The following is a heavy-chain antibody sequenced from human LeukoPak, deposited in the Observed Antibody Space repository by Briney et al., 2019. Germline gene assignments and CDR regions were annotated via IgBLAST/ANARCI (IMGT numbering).Heavy chain of an antibody. CDR3: ARVDIAVVPSTNFDY. D-gene: IGHD2-2*03. J-gene: IGHJ4*02. CDR2: INYSGTT. CDR1: GGSINRNNYY. V-gene: IGHV4-39*07. Sequence: SETLSLTCTVSGGSINRNNYYWGWIRQPPGKGLEWIGSINYSGTTYYNPSLKSRVTISVDTSKNQFSLKLNSVTAADTAVYYCARVDIAVVPSTNFDYWGQGTLVTVSS.